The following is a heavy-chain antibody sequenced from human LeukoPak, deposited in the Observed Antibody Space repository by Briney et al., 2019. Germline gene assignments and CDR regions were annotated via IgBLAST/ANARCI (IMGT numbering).Heavy chain of an antibody. Sequence: SETLSLTCAVSGYSISSGYYWGWIRQPPGKGLEWIGSIYHSGSTYYNPSLKSRVTISVDTSKNRFSLKLSSVTAADTAVYYCASHYCSSTSCYNLNWFDPWGQGTLVTVSS. V-gene: IGHV4-38-2*01. CDR3: ASHYCSSTSCYNLNWFDP. CDR2: IYHSGST. D-gene: IGHD2-2*02. J-gene: IGHJ5*02. CDR1: GYSISSGYY.